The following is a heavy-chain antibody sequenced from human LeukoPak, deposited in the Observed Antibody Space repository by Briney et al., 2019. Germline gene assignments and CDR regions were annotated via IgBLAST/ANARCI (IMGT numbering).Heavy chain of an antibody. J-gene: IGHJ4*02. CDR3: ASPAVYSSSWYYFDY. D-gene: IGHD6-13*01. V-gene: IGHV3-30*03. CDR2: IFYDGSSK. CDR1: GFTFSSFG. Sequence: GGSLRLSCAASGFTFSSFGMHWVRQAPGKGLEWVAVIFYDGSSKYYADSVKGRFTISRDNSKNTLYLQMNSLSAEDTAVYYCASPAVYSSSWYYFDYWGQGTLVTVSS.